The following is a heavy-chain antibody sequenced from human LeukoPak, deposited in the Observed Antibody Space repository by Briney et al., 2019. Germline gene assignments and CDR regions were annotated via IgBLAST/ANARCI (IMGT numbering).Heavy chain of an antibody. Sequence: ASVKVSCKASGYTFTGYYMHWVRQAPGQGLEWTGWINPNSGGTNYAQKFQGRVTMTRDTSISTAYMELSRLRSDDTAVYYCARDLHIGSSGYYAWYYYYGMDVWGQGTTVTVSS. J-gene: IGHJ6*02. V-gene: IGHV1-2*02. CDR2: INPNSGGT. D-gene: IGHD3-22*01. CDR3: ARDLHIGSSGYYAWYYYYGMDV. CDR1: GYTFTGYY.